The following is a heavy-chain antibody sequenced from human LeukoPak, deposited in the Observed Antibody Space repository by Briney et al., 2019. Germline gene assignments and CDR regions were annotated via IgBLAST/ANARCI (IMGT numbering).Heavy chain of an antibody. CDR2: ISYDGSNK. D-gene: IGHD3-10*01. CDR3: ARLGDFGNHFDY. J-gene: IGHJ4*02. Sequence: PGGSLRLSCAASGFTFSRNAMNWVRQAPGKGLEWVAVISYDGSNKYYADSVKGRFTISRDNSKNTLYLQMNSLRAEDTAVYYCARLGDFGNHFDYWGQGTLVTVSS. V-gene: IGHV3-30*04. CDR1: GFTFSRNA.